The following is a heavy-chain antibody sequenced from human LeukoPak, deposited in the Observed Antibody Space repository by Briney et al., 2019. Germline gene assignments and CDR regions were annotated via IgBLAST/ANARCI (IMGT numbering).Heavy chain of an antibody. CDR2: ASGSGGST. CDR3: ARERTFDY. CDR1: GYTFISYA. J-gene: IGHJ4*02. Sequence: TGGSLRLSCAASGYTFISYAMSWVRQAPGKGLEWVSAASGSGGSTYYADSVKGRFTVSRDNSKDTLYLQMNSLRAEDTAVYYCARERTFDYWGQGTLVTVSS. V-gene: IGHV3-23*01.